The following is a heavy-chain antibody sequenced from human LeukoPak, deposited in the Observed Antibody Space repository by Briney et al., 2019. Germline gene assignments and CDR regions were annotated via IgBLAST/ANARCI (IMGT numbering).Heavy chain of an antibody. D-gene: IGHD4-17*01. Sequence: GASVKDTFMASGYTFTSYGISWVRQAPGQGLEWMGWISAYNGNTNYAQKLQGRVTMTTDTSTSTAYMELRSLRSDDTAVYYCARDALDGEYERVFDYWGARTLVTVSS. J-gene: IGHJ4*02. V-gene: IGHV1-18*01. CDR1: GYTFTSYG. CDR3: ARDALDGEYERVFDY. CDR2: ISAYNGNT.